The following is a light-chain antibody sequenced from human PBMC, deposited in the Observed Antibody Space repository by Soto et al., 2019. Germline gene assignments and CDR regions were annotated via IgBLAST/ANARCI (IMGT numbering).Light chain of an antibody. Sequence: DIQMTQSPSTLSASVGDRVTITCRASQSISYWLAWYQQKPGKATKVLIYDASSLESGVPSRFSGSGSGTEFTLTINSLQPDDLATYYCQQYNTYWTFGQGTKV. CDR3: QQYNTYWT. V-gene: IGKV1-5*01. CDR2: DAS. J-gene: IGKJ1*01. CDR1: QSISYW.